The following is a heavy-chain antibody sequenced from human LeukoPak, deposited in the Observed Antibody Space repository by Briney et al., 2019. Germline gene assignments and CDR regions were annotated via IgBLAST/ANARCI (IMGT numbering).Heavy chain of an antibody. D-gene: IGHD2-8*02. CDR3: ARHWSRYFDY. CDR2: IFYTGNT. V-gene: IGHV4-39*01. Sequence: SETLSLTCTVSGGSINSSTYYWGWIRQPPGKGLEWTGGIFYTGNTYYNPSLKSRVTISVDTSKNQFSLKLSSVTAADTAVYYCARHWSRYFDYWGQGSLVTVSS. J-gene: IGHJ4*02. CDR1: GGSINSSTYY.